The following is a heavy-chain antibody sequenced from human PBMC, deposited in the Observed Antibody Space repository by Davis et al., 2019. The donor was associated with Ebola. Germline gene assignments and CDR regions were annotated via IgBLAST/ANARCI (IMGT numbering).Heavy chain of an antibody. CDR1: GFTFNTYG. CDR3: ARAVVVAVPATPDALDI. V-gene: IGHV3-30*02. D-gene: IGHD2-15*01. CDR2: LRYDGSDK. Sequence: GESLKISCAASGFTFNTYGMHWVRQAPGKGLEWVAFLRYDGSDKQYANSVKGRFTIARDNSRNTLYLQMHSLRAEDTAMFYGARAVVVAVPATPDALDIWGQGTMVTVSS. J-gene: IGHJ3*02.